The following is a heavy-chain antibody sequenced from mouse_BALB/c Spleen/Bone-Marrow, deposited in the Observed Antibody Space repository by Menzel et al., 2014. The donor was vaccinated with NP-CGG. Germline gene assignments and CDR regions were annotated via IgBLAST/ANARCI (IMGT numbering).Heavy chain of an antibody. V-gene: IGHV1S34*01. CDR2: ISCYNGAT. J-gene: IGHJ3*01. Sequence: LVKTGASVKISCKASGYSFTGYYMHWVKQSHGKSLEWIGYISCYNGATGYNQKFRGKATFTVDTSSSTAYMQFNSLTSEDSAVYYCARSRDYGTSKSAWFACWGQGTLVTVSA. CDR3: ARSRDYGTSKSAWFAC. CDR1: GYSFTGYY. D-gene: IGHD1-1*01.